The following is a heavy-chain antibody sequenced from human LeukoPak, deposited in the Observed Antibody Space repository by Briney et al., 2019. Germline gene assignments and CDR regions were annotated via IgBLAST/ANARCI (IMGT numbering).Heavy chain of an antibody. CDR2: INHSGST. J-gene: IGHJ5*02. D-gene: IGHD1-26*01. V-gene: IGHV4-34*01. Sequence: SETLSLTCAVYGGSFSGYYWSWIRQPPGKGLEWIGEINHSGSTNYNPSLKSRVTISVDTPKNQFSLKLCSVTAADTAVYYCARRLSYYVGWFDPWGQGTLVTVSS. CDR1: GGSFSGYY. CDR3: ARRLSYYVGWFDP.